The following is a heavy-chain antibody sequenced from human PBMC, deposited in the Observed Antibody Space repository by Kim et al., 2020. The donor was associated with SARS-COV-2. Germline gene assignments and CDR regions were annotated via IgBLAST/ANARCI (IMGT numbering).Heavy chain of an antibody. CDR1: GFTFSTYS. CDR3: ARDSGVAGADDY. J-gene: IGHJ4*02. Sequence: GGSLRLSCAASGFTFSTYSMTWVRQAPGKGLEWVSYISGSSTIIYYADSVKDRFTISRDNVKNSLYLQMNSLRDEDTALYYCARDSGVAGADDYWGQGT. D-gene: IGHD6-13*01. CDR2: ISGSSTII. V-gene: IGHV3-48*02.